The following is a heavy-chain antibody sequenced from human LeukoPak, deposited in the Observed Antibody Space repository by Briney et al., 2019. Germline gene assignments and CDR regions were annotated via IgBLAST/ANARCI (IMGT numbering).Heavy chain of an antibody. Sequence: ASVKVSCKASGGTFSSYAISWVRQAPGQGLEWMGRIIPIFGTANYAQKFQGRVTITTDESTSTAYMELSSLRSEDTAVYYCARSPGHHFDYWGQGTLVTVSS. CDR1: GGTFSSYA. V-gene: IGHV1-69*05. J-gene: IGHJ4*02. CDR3: ARSPGHHFDY. CDR2: IIPIFGTA.